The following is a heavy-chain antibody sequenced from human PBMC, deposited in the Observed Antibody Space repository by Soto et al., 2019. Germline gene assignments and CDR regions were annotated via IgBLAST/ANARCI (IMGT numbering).Heavy chain of an antibody. Sequence: VQLVESGGGLVQPGGSLRLSCAASGFTFSTYEMHWVRQAPGKGLEWISYISRGVTTIYYADSVKGRFTISRDSAKTSLYLQMTSLRAEDTAVYYCARGASGDYGYYFDYWGQGTLVTVSS. J-gene: IGHJ4*02. D-gene: IGHD4-17*01. CDR3: ARGASGDYGYYFDY. CDR1: GFTFSTYE. V-gene: IGHV3-48*03. CDR2: ISRGVTTI.